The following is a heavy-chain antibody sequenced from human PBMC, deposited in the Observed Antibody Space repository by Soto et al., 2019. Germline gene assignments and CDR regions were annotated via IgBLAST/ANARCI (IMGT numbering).Heavy chain of an antibody. CDR2: ISSSSNTI. D-gene: IGHD5-18*01. V-gene: IGHV3-48*01. J-gene: IGHJ4*02. CDR1: GFTFSSYS. CDR3: ARGGYRNFDY. Sequence: EVQLAESGGGLVQPGGSLRLSCAASGFTFSSYSMNWVRQAPGKGLEWISYISSSSNTIYYADSMKGRFTISRDNARNSLYLQMNGLRAEDTAVYYCARGGYRNFDYWGQGTLVTVSS.